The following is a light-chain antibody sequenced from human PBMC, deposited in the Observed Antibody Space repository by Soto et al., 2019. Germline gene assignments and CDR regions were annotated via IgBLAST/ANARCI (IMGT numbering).Light chain of an antibody. J-gene: IGLJ1*01. V-gene: IGLV2-8*01. CDR2: EVS. CDR1: SSDVGGYNY. CDR3: SSYAGSNTVYV. Sequence: QSVLTQPPSASGSPGQSVTISCTGTSSDVGGYNYVSWYQQHPGKAPKLMIYEVSKRPSGVPDRFSASKSGNTASLTVSGLQPEDEADYYCSSYAGSNTVYVFGTGTKLTVL.